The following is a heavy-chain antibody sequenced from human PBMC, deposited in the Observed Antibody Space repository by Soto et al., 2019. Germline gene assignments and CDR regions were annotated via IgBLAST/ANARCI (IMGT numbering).Heavy chain of an antibody. CDR3: VDMRGQWLPRD. J-gene: IGHJ4*02. D-gene: IGHD6-19*01. CDR1: GGSIINNDYH. Sequence: QLQLQQSGPGLVKPSETLSLTCTVSGGSIINNDYHWGWIRQPPGKGLEWIGTVHHSGRSYYNPSLKLRVTMSVDTAKNQFSLKLTSMTAADTSLYSCVDMRGQWLPRDWGQGTLVTVSS. V-gene: IGHV4-39*01. CDR2: VHHSGRS.